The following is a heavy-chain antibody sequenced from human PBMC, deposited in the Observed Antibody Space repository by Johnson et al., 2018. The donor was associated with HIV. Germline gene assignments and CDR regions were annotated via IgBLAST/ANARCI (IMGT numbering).Heavy chain of an antibody. J-gene: IGHJ3*02. Sequence: QVQLVESGGGVVQPGRSLRLSCAASGFTFSSYGMHWVRQAPGKGLEWVAVISYDGSNKYYADYVKGRFTLSRDNSKNTLYLQMNSLRVEDTAVYYCAREGAWEVRPGAFDIWGQGTMVTVSS. CDR2: ISYDGSNK. CDR1: GFTFSSYG. CDR3: AREGAWEVRPGAFDI. D-gene: IGHD1-26*01. V-gene: IGHV3-30*03.